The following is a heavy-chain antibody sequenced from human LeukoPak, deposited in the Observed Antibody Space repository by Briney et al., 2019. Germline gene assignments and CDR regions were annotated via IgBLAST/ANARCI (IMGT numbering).Heavy chain of an antibody. CDR1: GDSISSYY. CDR2: VFYSGST. V-gene: IGHV4-59*01. Sequence: SETLSLTCTVSGDSISSYYWNWIRQPPGEGLEWIGYVFYSGSTDYNPSLKSRVTISIDTSKNQFSLNLSSVTAADTAVYYCARERGIASAGHWFDPWGPGTLVIVSS. D-gene: IGHD6-25*01. J-gene: IGHJ5*02. CDR3: ARERGIASAGHWFDP.